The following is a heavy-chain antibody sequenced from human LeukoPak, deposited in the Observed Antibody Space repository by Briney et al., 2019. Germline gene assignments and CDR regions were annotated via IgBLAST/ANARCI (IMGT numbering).Heavy chain of an antibody. V-gene: IGHV1-69*05. J-gene: IGHJ4*02. CDR1: GGTFSSYA. CDR3: ARGGRLYYDSSSYCFDY. D-gene: IGHD3-22*01. CDR2: IIPIFGTA. Sequence: GSSVKVSCKASGGTFSSYAISWVRQAPGQGLEWMGGIIPIFGTANYAQKFQGRVTITTDESTSTVYMELSSLRSEDTAVYYCARGGRLYYDSSSYCFDYWGQGTLVTVSS.